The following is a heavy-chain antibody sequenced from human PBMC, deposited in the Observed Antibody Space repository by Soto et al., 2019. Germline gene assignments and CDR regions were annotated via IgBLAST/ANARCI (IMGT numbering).Heavy chain of an antibody. D-gene: IGHD2-21*02. V-gene: IGHV1-3*01. Sequence: ASVKVSCKASGYTFTTYAMHWVRQAPGQRLEWMGWINAGNGNTKYSQKFQGRVTITRDTSASTAYMELSSLRSEDTAVYYCARSSHVVVETAIQPFDPWGQGTLVTVSS. J-gene: IGHJ5*02. CDR2: INAGNGNT. CDR1: GYTFTTYA. CDR3: ARSSHVVVETAIQPFDP.